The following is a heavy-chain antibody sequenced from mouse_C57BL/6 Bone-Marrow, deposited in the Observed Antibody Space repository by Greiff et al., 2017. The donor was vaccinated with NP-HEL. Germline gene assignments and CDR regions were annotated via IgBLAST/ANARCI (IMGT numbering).Heavy chain of an antibody. V-gene: IGHV5-9-1*02. Sequence: DVMLVESGEGLVKPGGSLKLSCAASGFTFSSYAMSWVRQTPEKRLEWVAYISSGGDYIYYADTVKGRFTISRDNARNTLYLQMSSLKSEDTAMYYFTRVGYGSSHWYFDVWGTGTTVTVSS. CDR3: TRVGYGSSHWYFDV. D-gene: IGHD1-1*01. CDR1: GFTFSSYA. CDR2: ISSGGDYI. J-gene: IGHJ1*03.